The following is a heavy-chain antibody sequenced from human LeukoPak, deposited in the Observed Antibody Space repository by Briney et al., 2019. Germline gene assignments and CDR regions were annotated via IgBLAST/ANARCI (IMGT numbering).Heavy chain of an antibody. D-gene: IGHD6-19*01. CDR3: ATVPYSSGWYNFDY. V-gene: IGHV1-8*02. Sequence: ASVKVSCEASGYIFINYDINWVRQATGQGLEWMGWMNPNNGNTGYAQKFQGRVTMTRDTSISTAYMELSSLGSEDTAVYYCATVPYSSGWYNFDYWGQGTLVTVSS. CDR1: GYIFINYD. J-gene: IGHJ4*02. CDR2: MNPNNGNT.